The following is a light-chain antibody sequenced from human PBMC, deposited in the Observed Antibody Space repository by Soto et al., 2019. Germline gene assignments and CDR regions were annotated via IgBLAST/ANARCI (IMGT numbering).Light chain of an antibody. CDR3: ATWSDSLKGWV. J-gene: IGLJ3*02. Sequence: QSVLTQPPSASRTPGQRVTIPCSGSSSDIGSNSVIWYQQLPGAAPRLLIYANDHRPSGVPDRFSASKSGTSASLAISGVRSEDEAFYYCATWSDSLKGWVFGGGTKLTVL. CDR2: AND. CDR1: SSDIGSNS. V-gene: IGLV1-44*01.